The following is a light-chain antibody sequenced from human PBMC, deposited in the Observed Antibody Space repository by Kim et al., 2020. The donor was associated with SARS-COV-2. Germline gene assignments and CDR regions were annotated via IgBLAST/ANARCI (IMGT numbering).Light chain of an antibody. CDR3: QPRSN. V-gene: IGKV3-11*01. Sequence: VVRQSPATLSLSPGERATLSCRASQSVGTYLAWYQQKPGQAPRLLIYDASNRATGIPARFRGSGSGTDFTRTIGTLEPEDFAVYYCQPRSNFGQGTRLEIK. J-gene: IGKJ5*01. CDR2: DAS. CDR1: QSVGTY.